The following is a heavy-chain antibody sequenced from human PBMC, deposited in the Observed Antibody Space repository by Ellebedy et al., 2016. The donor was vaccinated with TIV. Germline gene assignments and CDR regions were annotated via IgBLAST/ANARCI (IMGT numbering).Heavy chain of an antibody. V-gene: IGHV3-9*01. CDR2: ISWNSGSI. CDR3: AKDSGSGSYYDLYYYYGMDV. D-gene: IGHD1-26*01. Sequence: SLKISXAASGFTFDDYAMHWVRQAPGKGLEWVLGISWNSGSIGYADSVKGRFTISRDNAKNSLYLQMNSLRAEDTALYYCAKDSGSGSYYDLYYYYGMDVWGQGTTVTVSS. CDR1: GFTFDDYA. J-gene: IGHJ6*02.